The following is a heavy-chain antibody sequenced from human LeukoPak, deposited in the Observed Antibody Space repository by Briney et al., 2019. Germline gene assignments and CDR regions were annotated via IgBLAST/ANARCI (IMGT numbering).Heavy chain of an antibody. CDR2: IRYDGSNK. CDR1: GFTFSSYG. J-gene: IGHJ6*03. D-gene: IGHD1-7*01. Sequence: GGSLRLSCAASGFTFSSYGMHWVRQAPGKGLEWVAFIRYDGSNKYYADSVKGRFTISRDNSKNTLYLQMNSLRAEDTAVYCAKDQGRRTTTYFAYYYYYMDVWGKGTTVTVSS. CDR3: AKDQGRRTTTYFAYYYYYMDV. V-gene: IGHV3-30*02.